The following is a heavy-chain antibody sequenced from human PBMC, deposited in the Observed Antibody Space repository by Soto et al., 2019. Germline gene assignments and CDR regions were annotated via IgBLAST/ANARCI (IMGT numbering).Heavy chain of an antibody. CDR2: ITNGGGGA. D-gene: IGHD2-15*01. CDR1: GFTFSSYV. CDR3: AKDCSGGSCFSGY. Sequence: EVQLLESGGGWVQPGGSLRLSCAASGFTFSSYVMSWVRQAPGKGLEWVSSITNGGGGAYYADSVKGRFTISRDNSKNTLYLQMNSLRAEDTAVYYCAKDCSGGSCFSGYWGQGTLVTVSS. V-gene: IGHV3-23*01. J-gene: IGHJ4*02.